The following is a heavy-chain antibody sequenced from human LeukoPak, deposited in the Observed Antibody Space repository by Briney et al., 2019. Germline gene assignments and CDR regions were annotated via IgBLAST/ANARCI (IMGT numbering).Heavy chain of an antibody. D-gene: IGHD5-12*01. CDR2: ISGSGGST. V-gene: IGHV3-23*01. CDR1: GFTFSSFA. J-gene: IGHJ6*04. CDR3: ARANSGYDYYYYGMDV. Sequence: GGSLRLSCAASGFTFSSFAMSWVRQAPGKGLEWVSAISGSGGSTYYADSVKGRFTISRDNSKNTLYLQMNSLRAEDTAVYYCARANSGYDYYYYGMDVWGKGTTVTVSS.